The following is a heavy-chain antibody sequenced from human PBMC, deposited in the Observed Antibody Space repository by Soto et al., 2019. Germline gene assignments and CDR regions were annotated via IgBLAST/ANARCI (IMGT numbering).Heavy chain of an antibody. D-gene: IGHD6-13*01. J-gene: IGHJ4*02. CDR1: GFTFSSYA. V-gene: IGHV3-23*01. CDR3: AKVGAVRSSSWYNDY. CDR2: ISGSGGST. Sequence: GGSLRLSCAASGFTFSSYAMSWVRHAPGKGLEWVSAISGSGGSTYYADSVKGRFTISRDNSKNTLYLQMNSLRAEDTAVYYCAKVGAVRSSSWYNDYWGQGTLVTVSS.